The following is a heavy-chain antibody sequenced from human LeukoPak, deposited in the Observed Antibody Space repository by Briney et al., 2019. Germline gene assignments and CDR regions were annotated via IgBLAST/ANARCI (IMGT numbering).Heavy chain of an antibody. J-gene: IGHJ4*02. CDR1: GFTFSSYG. Sequence: GGSLRLSCAASGFTFSSYGMHWVRQAPGKGLEWVAVISYDGSNKYYADSVKGRFTISRDNSKNTLYLQMNSLRAEDTAVYYCAKDSHGSGSYYFPDGVFDYWGQGTLVTVSS. V-gene: IGHV3-30*18. D-gene: IGHD3-10*01. CDR2: ISYDGSNK. CDR3: AKDSHGSGSYYFPDGVFDY.